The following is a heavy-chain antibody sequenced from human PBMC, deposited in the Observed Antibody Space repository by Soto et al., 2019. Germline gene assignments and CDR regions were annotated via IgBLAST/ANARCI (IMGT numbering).Heavy chain of an antibody. V-gene: IGHV3-11*06. CDR3: ARDLSRITIFGVASGWFDP. Sequence: QVQLVESGGGLVKPGGSLRLSCAASGFTFSDYYMSWIRQAPGKGLEWASYISSSSSYTNYADSVKGRFTISRDNAKNSLYLQMNSLRDENTAVYYCARDLSRITIFGVASGWFDPWVQGTLVTVSS. CDR2: ISSSSSYT. J-gene: IGHJ5*02. D-gene: IGHD3-3*01. CDR1: GFTFSDYY.